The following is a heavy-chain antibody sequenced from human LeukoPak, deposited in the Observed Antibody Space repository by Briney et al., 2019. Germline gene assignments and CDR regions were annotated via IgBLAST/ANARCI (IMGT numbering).Heavy chain of an antibody. CDR3: ARVRHTDATYYFDY. CDR2: ISYDGSNK. V-gene: IGHV3-30-3*01. J-gene: IGHJ4*02. D-gene: IGHD1-26*01. CDR1: GFTFSSYA. Sequence: PGGSLRLSCTASGFTFSSYAMHWVRQAPGQGLEWVAVISYDGSNKYYADSVKGRFTISRDNSKNTLYLQMNSLRAEDTAVYYCARVRHTDATYYFDYWGQGTLVTVSS.